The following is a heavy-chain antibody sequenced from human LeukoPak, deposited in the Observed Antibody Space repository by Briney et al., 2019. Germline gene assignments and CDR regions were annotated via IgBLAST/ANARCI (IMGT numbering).Heavy chain of an antibody. CDR1: GGSFSGYY. J-gene: IGHJ4*02. CDR3: ARVYSGYYYDSSGYYFDY. Sequence: SETLSLTCAVYGGSFSGYYWSWIRQPPGKGLEWIGEINHSGSTNYNPSLKSRVTMSVDTSKNQFSLKLSSVTAADTAVYYCARVYSGYYYDSSGYYFDYWGQGTLVTVSS. V-gene: IGHV4-34*01. D-gene: IGHD3-22*01. CDR2: INHSGST.